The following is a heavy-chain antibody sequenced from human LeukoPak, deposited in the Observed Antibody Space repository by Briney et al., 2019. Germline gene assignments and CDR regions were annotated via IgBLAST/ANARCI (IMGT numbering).Heavy chain of an antibody. V-gene: IGHV3-49*03. CDR1: GFTFGDYL. J-gene: IGHJ4*02. D-gene: IGHD6-19*01. CDR3: SRGSGWLTVY. CDR2: ISGGTT. Sequence: GGSLRLSCTASGFTFGDYLMSWFRQAPGRGLEWIGFISGGTTEYAASVKGRFTISRDDSTSIAYLQMNSLTTEDTAVYYCSRGSGWLTVYWGQGTLVTVSS.